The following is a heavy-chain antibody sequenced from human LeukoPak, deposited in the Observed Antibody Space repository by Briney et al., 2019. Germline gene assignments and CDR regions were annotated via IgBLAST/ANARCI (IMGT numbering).Heavy chain of an antibody. CDR1: GGSISSSSYY. CDR2: IYYSGST. V-gene: IGHV4-39*01. J-gene: IGHJ5*02. CDR3: ARRGYCSSTSCYEYWFDP. Sequence: PSETLSLTCTVSGGSISSSSYYWGWIRQPPGKGLEWIGIIYYSGSTYYNPSLKSRLTISVDTSKNQFSLKLSSVTATDTAVHYCARRGYCSSTSCYEYWFDPWGQGTLVTVSS. D-gene: IGHD2-2*01.